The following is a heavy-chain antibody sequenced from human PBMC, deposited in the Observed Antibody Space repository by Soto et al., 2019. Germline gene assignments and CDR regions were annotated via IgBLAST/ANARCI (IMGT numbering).Heavy chain of an antibody. J-gene: IGHJ4*02. CDR2: IWYDGGNK. V-gene: IGHV3-33*01. D-gene: IGHD3-16*01. CDR3: ARDGDVNTGFGKDY. Sequence: GGSLRLSCAASGFTFSNYGMHWVRQAPGKGLEWASFIWYDGGNKYYAESVKGRFTISRDNSKNTLFLQMNSLRAEDTAVYYCARDGDVNTGFGKDYWGQGTLVTVSS. CDR1: GFTFSNYG.